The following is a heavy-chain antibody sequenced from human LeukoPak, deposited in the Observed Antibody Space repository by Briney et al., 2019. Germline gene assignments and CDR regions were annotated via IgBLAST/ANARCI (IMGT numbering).Heavy chain of an antibody. J-gene: IGHJ4*02. CDR2: IWYDGSNK. Sequence: PGGSLRLSCAASGFIFSSYGMHWVRQAPGKGLEWVAVIWYDGSNKNYADSIKGRFTISRDNSKNTLYLQMNSLRAEDTAVYYCARALLRGAKRWYHFDYWGQGTLVTVSS. D-gene: IGHD2-15*01. V-gene: IGHV3-33*01. CDR3: ARALLRGAKRWYHFDY. CDR1: GFIFSSYG.